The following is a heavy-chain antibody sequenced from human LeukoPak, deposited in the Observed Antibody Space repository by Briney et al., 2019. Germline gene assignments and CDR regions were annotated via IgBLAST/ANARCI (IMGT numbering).Heavy chain of an antibody. CDR3: ARGDGYDRRSFDY. CDR1: GFTFSDHY. D-gene: IGHD5-12*01. V-gene: IGHV3-72*01. Sequence: GGSLRLSCAASGFTFSDHYMDWVRQVPGKGLEWVGRTRDKANSYTTEYAASVKDRFTISRDASKTSLYLQMNSLKTEDTAVYYCARGDGYDRRSFDYWGQGTLVTVSS. CDR2: TRDKANSYTT. J-gene: IGHJ4*02.